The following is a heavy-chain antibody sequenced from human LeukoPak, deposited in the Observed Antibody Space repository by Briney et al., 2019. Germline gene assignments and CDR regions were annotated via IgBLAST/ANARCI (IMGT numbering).Heavy chain of an antibody. CDR2: IYSSGRT. Sequence: SETLSLTCSVSGASISAYHWSWIRQPAGKGLEWIGRIYSSGRTNYIPSLKSRLTMSVDTSENQFSLTLNSVTAADTAVYYCARDYSYPDYWGQGTLVTVSS. CDR3: ARDYSYPDY. V-gene: IGHV4-4*07. D-gene: IGHD5-18*01. J-gene: IGHJ4*02. CDR1: GASISAYH.